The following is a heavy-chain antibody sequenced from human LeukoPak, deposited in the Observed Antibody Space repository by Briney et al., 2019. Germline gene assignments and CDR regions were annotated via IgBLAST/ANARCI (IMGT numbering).Heavy chain of an antibody. CDR2: IYYSGST. J-gene: IGHJ4*02. V-gene: IGHV4-31*03. Sequence: PSETLSLTCTVSGGSISSGGYYWSWIRQHPGKGLEWIGYIYYSGSTCYNPSLKSRVTISVDTSKNQFSLKLSSVTAADTAVYYCARGKPDNWNLDYWGQGTLVTVSS. CDR1: GGSISSGGYY. D-gene: IGHD1-20*01. CDR3: ARGKPDNWNLDY.